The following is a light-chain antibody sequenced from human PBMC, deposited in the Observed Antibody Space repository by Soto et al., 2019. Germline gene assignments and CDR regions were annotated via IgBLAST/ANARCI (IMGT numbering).Light chain of an antibody. J-gene: IGLJ3*02. Sequence: QSALTQPPSASWSPGRSVTISCTGTSSDVGGYDYVSWFQQHPGKAPKLIISEVTKRPSGVPDRFSASKSGNTASLTVSGLQAEDEADYYCSSFVAGNNYWVFGGGTKVTVL. CDR1: SSDVGGYDY. CDR3: SSFVAGNNYWV. CDR2: EVT. V-gene: IGLV2-8*01.